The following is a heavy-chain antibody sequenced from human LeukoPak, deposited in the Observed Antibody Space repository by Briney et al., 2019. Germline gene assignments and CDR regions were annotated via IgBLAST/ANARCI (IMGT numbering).Heavy chain of an antibody. J-gene: IGHJ5*02. CDR3: ARVNTLGVPSP. V-gene: IGHV4-39*01. Sequence: SQTLSLTCTVSGGSISSSDYYWGWIRQPPGKGLEWIASIYYSGTTHYNPSHQSRVTMSVDTSKNQFSLKLSSVTAADTAVYYCARVNTLGVPSPWGQGILVTVSS. D-gene: IGHD3-16*01. CDR2: IYYSGTT. CDR1: GGSISSSDYY.